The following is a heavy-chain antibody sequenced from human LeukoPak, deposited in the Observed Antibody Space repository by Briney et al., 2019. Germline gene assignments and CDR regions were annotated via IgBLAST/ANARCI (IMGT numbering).Heavy chain of an antibody. V-gene: IGHV4-34*01. J-gene: IGHJ4*02. D-gene: IGHD5-18*01. Sequence: SETLSLTCAVYGGSISAYYWTWIHQPPGKGLEWIGEINHSGSTNYNPSLRSRLTISVDSSKNQFSLKLSSVTAADTAVHFCARGERGSNYGYLWNELPYYFDYWGQGTLVTVSS. CDR3: ARGERGSNYGYLWNELPYYFDY. CDR1: GGSISAYY. CDR2: INHSGST.